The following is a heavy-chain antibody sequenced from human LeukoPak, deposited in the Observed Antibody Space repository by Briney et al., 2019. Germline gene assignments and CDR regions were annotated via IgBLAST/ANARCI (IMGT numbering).Heavy chain of an antibody. CDR1: GFTFSSYA. Sequence: PGGSLRLSCAASGFTFSSYAMSSVRQAPGKGLEWVSAISGSGVSTYYADSVKGRFTISRDNSKNSLYLQMNSLRAEDTAVYYCARKLYYYDSGGSAGYAGWFDPWGQGTLVTVSS. V-gene: IGHV3-23*01. D-gene: IGHD3-22*01. CDR2: ISGSGVST. J-gene: IGHJ5*02. CDR3: ARKLYYYDSGGSAGYAGWFDP.